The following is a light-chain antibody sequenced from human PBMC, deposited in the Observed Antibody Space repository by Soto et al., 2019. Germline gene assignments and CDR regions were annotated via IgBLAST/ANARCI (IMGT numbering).Light chain of an antibody. CDR2: GAS. CDR3: QQYASSPLT. V-gene: IGKV3-20*01. Sequence: DIAWTQSPGTRSLSPGGRPPHPGRASQSVGSSYLAWYQQKPGQAPRVLIYGASSRATGIPDRFSGSGSGTDFTLTISRLEPEDFAVYYCQQYASSPLTFGRGTKVDIK. CDR1: QSVGSSY. J-gene: IGKJ3*01.